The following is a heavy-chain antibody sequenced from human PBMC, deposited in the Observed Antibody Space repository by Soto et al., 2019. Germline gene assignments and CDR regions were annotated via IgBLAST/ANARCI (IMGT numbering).Heavy chain of an antibody. Sequence: SVKVSCKASGGTFSSYAISWVRQAPGQGLEWMGGIIPIFGTANYAQKFQGRVTITADESTSTAYMELSSLRSEDTAVYSCAREPASGSSPYYYYYGMDVWGQGTTVTVS. CDR3: AREPASGSSPYYYYYGMDV. CDR1: GGTFSSYA. V-gene: IGHV1-69*13. CDR2: IIPIFGTA. J-gene: IGHJ6*02. D-gene: IGHD1-26*01.